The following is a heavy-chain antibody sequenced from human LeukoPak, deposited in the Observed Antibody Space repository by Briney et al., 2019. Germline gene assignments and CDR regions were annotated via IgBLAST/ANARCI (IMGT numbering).Heavy chain of an antibody. J-gene: IGHJ3*02. CDR1: GVTLSIYW. Sequence: GGSLRLSCGASGVTLSIYWMSCVRQAPGEGREGGANIKQDGSEKYYVDPVKGRFTISKVNAKNFLYLQMNSLSAAHTALYYCVKLTLSRVWLDAFDIWGQGTLVTVSS. D-gene: IGHD3-10*01. CDR2: IKQDGSEK. V-gene: IGHV3-7*03. CDR3: VKLTLSRVWLDAFDI.